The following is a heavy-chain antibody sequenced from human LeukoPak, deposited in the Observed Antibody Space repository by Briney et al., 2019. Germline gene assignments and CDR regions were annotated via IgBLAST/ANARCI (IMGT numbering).Heavy chain of an antibody. V-gene: IGHV4-38-2*02. J-gene: IGHJ4*02. Sequence: SETLSLTCTVSGFSISSGYYWGWIRQPPGKGLEWIGSIYHGGSTYYNPSLKSRVTISVDTPKNQFSLKLSSVTAADTAVYYCARRARLWFGELLQEPFDYWGQGTLVTVSS. D-gene: IGHD3-10*01. CDR1: GFSISSGYY. CDR2: IYHGGST. CDR3: ARRARLWFGELLQEPFDY.